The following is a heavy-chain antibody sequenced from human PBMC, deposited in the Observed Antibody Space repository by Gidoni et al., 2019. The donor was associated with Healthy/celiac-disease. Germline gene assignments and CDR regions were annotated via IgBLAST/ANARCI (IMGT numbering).Heavy chain of an antibody. Sequence: QVQLQESGPGLVKPSHTLSLTCTVSVGSISSGGYYWSWIRQHPGKGLEWIGYIYYSGSTYYNPSLKSRVTISVDTSKNQFSLKLSSVTAADTAVYYCARVEMATISLDYWGQGTLVTVSS. CDR2: IYYSGST. CDR1: VGSISSGGYY. V-gene: IGHV4-31*03. D-gene: IGHD5-12*01. CDR3: ARVEMATISLDY. J-gene: IGHJ4*02.